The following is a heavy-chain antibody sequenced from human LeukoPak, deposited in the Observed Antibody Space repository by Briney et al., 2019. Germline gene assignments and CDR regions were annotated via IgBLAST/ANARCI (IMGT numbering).Heavy chain of an antibody. CDR2: ISGSGGST. Sequence: GGALRLSCAASGFTLCRYSLSLVRQAPGKGVEGVSAISGSGGSTYYADSVKGRFTISRDNSKNTLYLQMNSLRAEDTAVYYCAKVAGGSYGMDVWGQGTTVTVSS. CDR1: GFTLCRYS. D-gene: IGHD2-15*01. J-gene: IGHJ6*02. CDR3: AKVAGGSYGMDV. V-gene: IGHV3-23*01.